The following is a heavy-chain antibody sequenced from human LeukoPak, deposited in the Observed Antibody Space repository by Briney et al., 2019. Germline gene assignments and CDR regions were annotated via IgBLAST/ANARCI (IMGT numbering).Heavy chain of an antibody. CDR1: GFTFSSYW. J-gene: IGHJ4*02. V-gene: IGHV3-74*01. Sequence: GGSLRLSCAASGFTFSSYWMHWVRQAPGKGLVWVSRINNDGSSTSHADSVKGRFTISRDNAKNTPYLQMSSLRAEDTAVYYCARPVCGGDCYPYDYWGQGTLVTVSS. CDR2: INNDGSST. D-gene: IGHD2-21*02. CDR3: ARPVCGGDCYPYDY.